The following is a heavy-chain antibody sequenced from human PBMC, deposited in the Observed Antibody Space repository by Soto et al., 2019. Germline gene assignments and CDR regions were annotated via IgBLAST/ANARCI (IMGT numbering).Heavy chain of an antibody. D-gene: IGHD1-1*01. Sequence: ASVKVSCKASGYTFTSHGISWVRPAPGQGLEWMGWISAYNGNTNYAQKVQGRVTMTTDTSTSTAYMELRSLRSDDTAVYYCARDFRSRGYYYGMDVWGQGTTVTVSS. CDR3: ARDFRSRGYYYGMDV. CDR2: ISAYNGNT. CDR1: GYTFTSHG. V-gene: IGHV1-18*01. J-gene: IGHJ6*02.